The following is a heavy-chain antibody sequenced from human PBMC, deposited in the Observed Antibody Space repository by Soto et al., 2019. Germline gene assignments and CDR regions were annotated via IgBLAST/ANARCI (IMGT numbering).Heavy chain of an antibody. CDR1: GGSISSSSYY. D-gene: IGHD3-9*01. Sequence: PSETLSLTCTVSGGSISSSSYYWGWIRQPPGKGLEWIGSIYYSGSTYYNPSLKSRVTISVDTSKNQFSLKLSSVTAADTAVYYCARHPYYDKNLEIDYWGQGTLVTVSS. V-gene: IGHV4-39*01. CDR3: ARHPYYDKNLEIDY. CDR2: IYYSGST. J-gene: IGHJ4*02.